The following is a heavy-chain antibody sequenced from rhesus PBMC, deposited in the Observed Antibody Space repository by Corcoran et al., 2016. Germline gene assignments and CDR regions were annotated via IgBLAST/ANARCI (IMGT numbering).Heavy chain of an antibody. Sequence: QVQLQESGPGLVKPSETLSLTCAVSGGSISSSNWGSWICQPPGKGLDWIGGIYSNSESTNYNPSLKNRVTISKDTSKNQFSLKLTSVTAADTAVYYCARALAGTVRGAFDFWGQGLRVTVSS. CDR3: ARALAGTVRGAFDF. V-gene: IGHV4S12*01. D-gene: IGHD5-24*01. CDR1: GGSISSSNW. J-gene: IGHJ3*01. CDR2: IYSNSEST.